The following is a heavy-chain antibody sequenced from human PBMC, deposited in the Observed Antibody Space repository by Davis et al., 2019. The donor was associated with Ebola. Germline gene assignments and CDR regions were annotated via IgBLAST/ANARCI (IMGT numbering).Heavy chain of an antibody. CDR3: AREARAVAGFDY. CDR1: GGSISSYY. D-gene: IGHD6-19*01. CDR2: IYYSGST. J-gene: IGHJ4*02. V-gene: IGHV4-59*01. Sequence: PSETLSLTCTVSGGSISSYYWSWIRQPPGKGLEWIGYIYYSGSTNYNPSLKSRVTISVDTSKNQFSLKLSSVTAADTAVYYCAREARAVAGFDYWGQGTLVTVSS.